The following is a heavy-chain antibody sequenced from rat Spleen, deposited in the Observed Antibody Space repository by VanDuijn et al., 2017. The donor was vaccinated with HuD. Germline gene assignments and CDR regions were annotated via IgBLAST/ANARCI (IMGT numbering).Heavy chain of an antibody. CDR1: GFSLISYA. D-gene: IGHD1-11*01. V-gene: IGHV5-25*01. Sequence: VQLKESGPALVQPSQTLSLTCTVSGFSLISYAVSWVRQPPGKGLEWVASISTGGGNTYYRDSVKGRFTISRDIAKSTLYLQMDSLGSEDTATYYCARRHYGYTDYFDYWGQGVMVTVSS. J-gene: IGHJ2*01. CDR3: ARRHYGYTDYFDY. CDR2: ISTGGGNT.